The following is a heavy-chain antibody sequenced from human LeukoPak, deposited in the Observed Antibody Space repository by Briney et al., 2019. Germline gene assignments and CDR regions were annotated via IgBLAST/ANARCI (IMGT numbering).Heavy chain of an antibody. J-gene: IGHJ4*02. CDR2: IYPGDSDT. CDR3: ARSPGYCSGDICYSDY. Sequence: GESLKISCKGSGYSFTNYWIGWVRQMPGKGLEWMGIIYPGDSDTRYSPSFQGQVTISADKFISTAYLQWSSLKASDTAMYYCARSPGYCSGDICYSDYWGQGTLVTVSS. D-gene: IGHD2-15*01. CDR1: GYSFTNYW. V-gene: IGHV5-51*01.